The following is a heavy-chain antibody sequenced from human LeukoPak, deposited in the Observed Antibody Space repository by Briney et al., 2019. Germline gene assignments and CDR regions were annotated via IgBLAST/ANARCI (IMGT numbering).Heavy chain of an antibody. V-gene: IGHV4-39*07. CDR1: GGSISSSSYY. D-gene: IGHD6-13*01. CDR2: IYYSGST. Sequence: SETLSLTCTVSGGSISSSSYYWGWIRQPPWKGLEWIGSIYYSGSTYYNPSLKSRVTISVDTSKNQFSLKLSSVTAADTAVYYCARGSEQQDAFDIWGQGTMVTVSS. J-gene: IGHJ3*02. CDR3: ARGSEQQDAFDI.